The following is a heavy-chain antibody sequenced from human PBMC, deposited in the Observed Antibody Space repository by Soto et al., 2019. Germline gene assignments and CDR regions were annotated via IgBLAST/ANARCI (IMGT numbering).Heavy chain of an antibody. CDR3: ARDRLRYCSSTSCYGDI. J-gene: IGHJ3*02. CDR2: ISAYNGNT. Sequence: QVQLVQSGAKVKKPGASVKVSCKASGYTFTSYGISWVRQAPGQGLEWMGWISAYNGNTNYAQKLQGRVTMTTDTPTSTAYMELRSLRSDDTAVYYCARDRLRYCSSTSCYGDIWGQGTMVTVSS. CDR1: GYTFTSYG. V-gene: IGHV1-18*01. D-gene: IGHD2-2*01.